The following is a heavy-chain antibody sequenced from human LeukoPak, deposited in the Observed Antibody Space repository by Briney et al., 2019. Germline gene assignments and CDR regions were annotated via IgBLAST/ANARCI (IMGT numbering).Heavy chain of an antibody. CDR3: VRDPRNCGGDCYSGGYFDY. Sequence: PGGSLRLSCAASGFTFSSYAMHWVRQAPGKGLEYVSAISSNGGSTYYADSVKGRFTISRDNSKNTLYLQMSSLRVEDTAVYYCVRDPRNCGGDCYSGGYFDYWGQGTLVTVSS. J-gene: IGHJ4*02. V-gene: IGHV3-64D*09. CDR1: GFTFSSYA. CDR2: ISSNGGST. D-gene: IGHD2-21*02.